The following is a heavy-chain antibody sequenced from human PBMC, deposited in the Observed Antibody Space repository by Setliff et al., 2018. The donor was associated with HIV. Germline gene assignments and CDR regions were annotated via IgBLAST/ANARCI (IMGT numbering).Heavy chain of an antibody. J-gene: IGHJ4*02. Sequence: SVKVSCKASGGTFSNSGISWVRQAPGQGLEWMGEIIPMYDPPVYAQKFQGRVTITADESKTTVYMELSSLTADDTAVYYCARGAPPGNPGHLDYWGQGTQVTVS. V-gene: IGHV1-69*13. CDR2: IIPMYDPP. CDR3: ARGAPPGNPGHLDY. CDR1: GGTFSNSG. D-gene: IGHD6-13*01.